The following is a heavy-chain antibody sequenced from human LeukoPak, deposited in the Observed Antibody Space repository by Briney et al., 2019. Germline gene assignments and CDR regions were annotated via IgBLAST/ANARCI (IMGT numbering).Heavy chain of an antibody. Sequence: PSETLSLTCTVSGGSISSYYWSWIRQPPGKGLEWIGYIYYSGSTNYNPSLKSRVTISVDTSKNQFSLKLSSVTAADTAVYYCARHKAVLWFGDPDIWGQGTMVTVSS. D-gene: IGHD3-10*01. CDR3: ARHKAVLWFGDPDI. CDR1: GGSISSYY. V-gene: IGHV4-59*08. J-gene: IGHJ3*02. CDR2: IYYSGST.